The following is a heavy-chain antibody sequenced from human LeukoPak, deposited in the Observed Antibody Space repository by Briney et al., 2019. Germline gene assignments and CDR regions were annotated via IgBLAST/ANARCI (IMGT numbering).Heavy chain of an antibody. D-gene: IGHD6-13*01. CDR3: AKDYKRVAAAVDY. CDR2: ISGGGGNT. Sequence: GESLRLSCAASGFTFTSYSMSWVRQAPGKGLEWVSGISGGGGNTYYADSVKGRFTISRDNSKNTLYLQMNSLRAEDTAVYYCAKDYKRVAAAVDYWGQGTLVTVSS. V-gene: IGHV3-23*01. CDR1: GFTFTSYS. J-gene: IGHJ4*02.